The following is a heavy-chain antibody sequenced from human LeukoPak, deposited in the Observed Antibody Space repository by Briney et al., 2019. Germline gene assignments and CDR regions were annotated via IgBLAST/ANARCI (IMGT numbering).Heavy chain of an antibody. CDR1: GFTFSSYA. CDR3: TRDEYCSGGSCYSDY. CDR2: IYSGGST. Sequence: GGSLRLSCAASGFTFSSYAMSWVRQAPGKGLEWVSLIYSGGSTFYADSVQDRFTISRDISKNTLYLQMYRLRAEDTAVYFCTRDEYCSGGSCYSDYWGQGTLVTVSS. D-gene: IGHD2-15*01. V-gene: IGHV3-66*01. J-gene: IGHJ4*02.